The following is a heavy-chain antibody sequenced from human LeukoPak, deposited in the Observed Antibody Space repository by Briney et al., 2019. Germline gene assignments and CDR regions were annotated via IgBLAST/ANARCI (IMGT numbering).Heavy chain of an antibody. CDR1: GFTFSSCG. CDR3: SRATYCSGGETGAFDI. D-gene: IGHD3-10*01. Sequence: GGSLRLSCAASGFTFSSCGMHWVRQAPGKGLEWVAVISYDGSNKYYADSVKGRFTISRDNSKNTLYLQMNSLRAEDTAVYYWSRATYCSGGETGAFDIRGQRTMVTVSS. J-gene: IGHJ3*02. V-gene: IGHV3-30*12. CDR2: ISYDGSNK.